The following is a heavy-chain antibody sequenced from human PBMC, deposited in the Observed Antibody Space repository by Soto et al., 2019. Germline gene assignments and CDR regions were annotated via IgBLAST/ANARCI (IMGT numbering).Heavy chain of an antibody. J-gene: IGHJ1*01. CDR2: ISGSGGST. CDR3: AKDPRYCSGGSCYSPTSEYFQH. V-gene: IGHV3-23*01. D-gene: IGHD2-15*01. Sequence: GGSLRLSCAASGFTFSSYAMSWVRQAPGKGLEWVSAISGSGGSTYYADSVKGRFTISRDNSKNTLYLQMNSLRAEDTAVYYCAKDPRYCSGGSCYSPTSEYFQHWGQGTLVTVSS. CDR1: GFTFSSYA.